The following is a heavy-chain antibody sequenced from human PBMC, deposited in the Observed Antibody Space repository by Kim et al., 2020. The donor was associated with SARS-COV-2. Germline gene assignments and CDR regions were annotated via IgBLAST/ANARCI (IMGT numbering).Heavy chain of an antibody. CDR3: ARKAGVPIRGSFDI. Sequence: ASVKVSCKASGYTFTSYGISWVRQAPGQGLEWMGWISAYNGNTNYAQKLQGRVTMTTDTSTSTAYMELRSLRSDDTAVYYCARKAGVPIRGSFDIWGQGTMVTVSS. CDR2: ISAYNGNT. D-gene: IGHD2-8*01. CDR1: GYTFTSYG. V-gene: IGHV1-18*01. J-gene: IGHJ3*02.